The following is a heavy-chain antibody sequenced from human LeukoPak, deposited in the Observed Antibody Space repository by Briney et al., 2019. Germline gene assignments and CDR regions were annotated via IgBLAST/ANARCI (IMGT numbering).Heavy chain of an antibody. J-gene: IGHJ6*02. CDR2: IYYSGST. V-gene: IGHV4-59*12. CDR1: GGSISSYY. CDR3: AREGIAAARCCMDV. Sequence: SETLSLTCTVSGGSISSYYWSWIRQPPGKGLEWIGYIYYSGSTNYNPSLKSRVTISVDTSKSQFSLKLSSVTAADTAVYYCAREGIAAARCCMDVWGQGTTVTVSS. D-gene: IGHD6-13*01.